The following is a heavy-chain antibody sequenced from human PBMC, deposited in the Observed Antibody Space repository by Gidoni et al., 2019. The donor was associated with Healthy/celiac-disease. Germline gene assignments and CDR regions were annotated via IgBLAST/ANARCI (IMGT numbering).Heavy chain of an antibody. J-gene: IGHJ5*02. D-gene: IGHD3-22*01. CDR3: ARARVTMLAVEWFDP. V-gene: IGHV1-8*01. CDR2: MNPNSGNT. CDR1: GYTFTRYD. Sequence: QVQLMQSGAEVKKPGAAVKVSCKASGYTFTRYDINWVRQATGQGLEWMGWMNPNSGNTGYAQKFQGSVTMTRNTSISTAYMELSSLRSEDTAVYYCARARVTMLAVEWFDPWGQGTLVTVSS.